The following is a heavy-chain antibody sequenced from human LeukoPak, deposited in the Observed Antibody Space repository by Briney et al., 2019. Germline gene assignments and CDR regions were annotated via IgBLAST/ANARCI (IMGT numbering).Heavy chain of an antibody. J-gene: IGHJ6*02. CDR1: GGTFSSYA. D-gene: IGHD3-22*01. Sequence: ASVKVSCKASGGTFSSYAISWVRQAPGQGLEWMGGIIPIFGTANYAQKFQGRVTITADESTSTAYMELSSLRSEGMAVYYCARSSFPYYYDSSGYYPYGMDVWGQGTTVTVSS. CDR2: IIPIFGTA. CDR3: ARSSFPYYYDSSGYYPYGMDV. V-gene: IGHV1-69*01.